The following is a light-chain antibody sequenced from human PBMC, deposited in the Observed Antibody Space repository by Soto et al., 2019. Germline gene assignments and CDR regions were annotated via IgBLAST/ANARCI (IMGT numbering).Light chain of an antibody. J-gene: IGLJ1*01. Sequence: QSVLTQPPSASGSPGQSVTISCTGTSSDVGGYNYVSWYQQHPGKAPKLMIYEVSKRPSGVHDRFSGSKSGNTAALTVSGLQDEDEADYYCSSYAGSTNYVFGTGTKLTVL. CDR3: SSYAGSTNYV. CDR2: EVS. V-gene: IGLV2-8*01. CDR1: SSDVGGYNY.